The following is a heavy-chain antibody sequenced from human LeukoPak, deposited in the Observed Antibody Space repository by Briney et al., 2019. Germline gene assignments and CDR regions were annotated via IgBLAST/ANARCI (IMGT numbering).Heavy chain of an antibody. J-gene: IGHJ5*02. CDR1: GGSISSYY. D-gene: IGHD3-10*01. Sequence: SETLSLTCTVSGGSISSYYWSWIRQPAGKGLEWIGRIYTSGSTNYNPSLKSRVTMSVDTSKNQFSLKLSSVTAADTAVYYCARVDYYGSGRPFDPWGQGTLVTVSS. CDR3: ARVDYYGSGRPFDP. V-gene: IGHV4-4*07. CDR2: IYTSGST.